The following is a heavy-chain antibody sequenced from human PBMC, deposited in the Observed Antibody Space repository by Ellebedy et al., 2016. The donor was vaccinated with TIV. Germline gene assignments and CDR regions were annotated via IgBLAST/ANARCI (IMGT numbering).Heavy chain of an antibody. J-gene: IGHJ5*02. CDR3: ARRASYGDYAVQVNPWFDP. CDR2: IRQEGDEI. Sequence: GESLKISCAASGFNFRSYWMAWVRQAPGKGLEWVAKIRQEGDEIYYVEAVKGRFTISRDNAKNSLFLQMNSLRVEDTAVYYCARRASYGDYAVQVNPWFDPWGQGTLVTVSS. V-gene: IGHV3-7*01. D-gene: IGHD4-17*01. CDR1: GFNFRSYW.